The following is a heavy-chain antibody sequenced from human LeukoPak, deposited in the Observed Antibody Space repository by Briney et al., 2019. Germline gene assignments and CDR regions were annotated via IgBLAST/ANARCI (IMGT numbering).Heavy chain of an antibody. V-gene: IGHV3-23*01. CDR3: AKGYYDYVWGSYYFDY. Sequence: GGSLRLSCAASGFTFSSYAMSWVRQAPGKGLEWVSAISGSGGSTYYADSGKGRFTISRDNSRDTLYLQMNSLRAEDTAVYYCAKGYYDYVWGSYYFDYWGQGTLVTVSS. CDR2: ISGSGGST. J-gene: IGHJ4*02. D-gene: IGHD3-16*01. CDR1: GFTFSSYA.